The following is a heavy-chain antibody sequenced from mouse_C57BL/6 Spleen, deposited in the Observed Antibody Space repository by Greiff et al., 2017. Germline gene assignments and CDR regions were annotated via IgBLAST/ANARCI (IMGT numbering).Heavy chain of an antibody. CDR2: IDPSASYT. J-gene: IGHJ2*01. Sequence: VQLQQPGAELVMPGASVKLSCKASGYTFTSYWMHWVKQRPGQGLEWIGEIDPSASYTNYNKKFKGKSTLTVDKSSSTAYMKLSSLTSEDSAFYCCARGLYSPHFDYWGQGTTLTVSS. CDR3: ARGLYSPHFDY. V-gene: IGHV1-69*01. CDR1: GYTFTSYW. D-gene: IGHD2-12*01.